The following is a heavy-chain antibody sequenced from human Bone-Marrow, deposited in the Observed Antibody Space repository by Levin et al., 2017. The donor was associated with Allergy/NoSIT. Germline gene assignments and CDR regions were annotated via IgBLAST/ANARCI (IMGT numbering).Heavy chain of an antibody. CDR2: ITPTSGGT. CDR1: GYTFTDNY. CDR3: ARSSTGSGGWFDH. D-gene: IGHD4-23*01. J-gene: IGHJ5*02. Sequence: ASVKVSCKVSGYTFTDNYIHWVRQAPGQGLEWVGWITPTSGGTRKAEKFHGRVTLTIDPSISTAYMELNSLKSDDTAVYFCARSSTGSGGWFDHWGQGSLVTVSS. V-gene: IGHV1-2*02.